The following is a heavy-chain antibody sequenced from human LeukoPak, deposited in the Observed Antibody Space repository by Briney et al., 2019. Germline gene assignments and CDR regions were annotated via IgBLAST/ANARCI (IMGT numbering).Heavy chain of an antibody. J-gene: IGHJ5*02. Sequence: SETLSPTCTVSGGSISSYYWSWIRQPPGKGLEWIGYIYYSGSTNYNPSLKSRVTISVDTSKNQFSLKLSSVTAADTAVYYCARVSRYYDFWSGYYINWFDPWGQGTPVTVSS. CDR1: GGSISSYY. V-gene: IGHV4-59*01. D-gene: IGHD3-3*01. CDR3: ARVSRYYDFWSGYYINWFDP. CDR2: IYYSGST.